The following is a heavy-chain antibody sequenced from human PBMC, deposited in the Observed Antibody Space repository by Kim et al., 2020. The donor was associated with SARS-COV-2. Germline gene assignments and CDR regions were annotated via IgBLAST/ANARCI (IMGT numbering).Heavy chain of an antibody. CDR1: GFTFSRSW. V-gene: IGHV3-74*01. CDR2: INSDGSST. CDR3: ARVGHLGADYWGAQPYYFDY. J-gene: IGHJ4*02. D-gene: IGHD7-27*01. Sequence: GGSLRLSCAASGFTFSRSWMHWVRQAPGKGLVWVSRINSDGSSTSYADSVKGRFTISRDNAKNTLYLQMNSLRAEDTAVYYCARVGHLGADYWGAQPYYFDYWGQGTLVTVSS.